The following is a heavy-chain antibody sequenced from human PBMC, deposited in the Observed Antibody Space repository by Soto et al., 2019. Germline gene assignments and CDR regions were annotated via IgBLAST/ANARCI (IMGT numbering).Heavy chain of an antibody. Sequence: PSETLSLTCTVSGGSISSYYWSWIRQPAGKGLEWIRRIYTSGSTNYNPSLKSRVTMSVDTSKNQFSLKLSSVTAADTAVYYCARDDPATYSSSWQHWGQGTLVTVSS. D-gene: IGHD6-13*01. V-gene: IGHV4-4*07. CDR2: IYTSGST. CDR3: ARDDPATYSSSWQH. CDR1: GGSISSYY. J-gene: IGHJ4*02.